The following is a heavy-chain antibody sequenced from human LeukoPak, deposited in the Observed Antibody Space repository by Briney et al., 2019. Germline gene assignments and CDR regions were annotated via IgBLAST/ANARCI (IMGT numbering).Heavy chain of an antibody. CDR1: GGSIGSYY. V-gene: IGHV4-59*01. CDR2: IHYSGST. Sequence: SETLSLTCTVSGGSIGSYYWSWVRQPPGKGLKWIGYIHYSGSTNYNPSLKSRVTTSIDTSKNQFSLKVTSVTAADAAVYYCARAGFYASVNQYYYYYYMDVWGTGTTVTVSS. CDR3: ARAGFYASVNQYYYYYYMDV. D-gene: IGHD2/OR15-2a*01. J-gene: IGHJ6*03.